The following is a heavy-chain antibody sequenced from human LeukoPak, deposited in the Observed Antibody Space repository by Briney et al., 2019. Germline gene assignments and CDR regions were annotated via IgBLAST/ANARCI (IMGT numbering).Heavy chain of an antibody. CDR1: GGSINSFY. D-gene: IGHD4-23*01. V-gene: IGHV4-59*01. CDR3: ARDYGGKFDY. J-gene: IGHJ4*02. Sequence: SETLSLTCTVSGGSINSFYWSWIRQPPGKGLEWIGYIYSSGNTNYNPSLKSRVTISVDTSRNQFSLKLSSVTAADTAVYYCARDYGGKFDYWGQGTLVTVSP. CDR2: IYSSGNT.